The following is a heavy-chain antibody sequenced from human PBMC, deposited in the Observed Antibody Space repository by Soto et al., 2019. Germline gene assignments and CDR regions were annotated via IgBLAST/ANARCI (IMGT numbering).Heavy chain of an antibody. CDR2: IIPMYGSR. V-gene: IGHV1-69*01. CDR3: AREPYVGYSFRIGYYGVEV. CDR1: GGTFSTHA. Sequence: QVQLVQSGAEVKKPGSSVRVSCKASGGTFSTHAISWVRQAPGRGPEWIGGIIPMYGSRKYTPTFQGRVRMIADASTNPAALELSSLRTEDTSLYYCAREPYVGYSFRIGYYGVEVWGQGTTVTVSS. D-gene: IGHD2-21*01. J-gene: IGHJ6*02.